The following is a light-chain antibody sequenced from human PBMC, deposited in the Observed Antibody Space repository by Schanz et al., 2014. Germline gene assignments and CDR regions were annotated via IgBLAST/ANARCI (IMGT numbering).Light chain of an antibody. CDR3: QHSNDWPRT. J-gene: IGKJ1*01. Sequence: EIVLTQSPGTLSLSPGERATLSCRASQSVSASYLAWYQQKPGQAPRLLISVASIRATGIPDRFSGSGSGTEFTLTISSLQSEDFAVYYCQHSNDWPRTFGQGTKVEIK. V-gene: IGKV3D-15*01. CDR2: VAS. CDR1: QSVSASY.